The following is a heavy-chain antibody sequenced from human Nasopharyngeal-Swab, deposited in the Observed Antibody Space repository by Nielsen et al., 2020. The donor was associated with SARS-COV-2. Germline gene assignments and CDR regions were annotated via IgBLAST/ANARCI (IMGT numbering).Heavy chain of an antibody. CDR1: GGTFSSYA. D-gene: IGHD6-13*01. J-gene: IGHJ6*02. CDR2: IIPIFGTA. CDR3: ARDSSSSWPIYYYYYYGMDV. V-gene: IGHV1-69*13. Sequence: SVKVSCKASGGTFSSYAISWVRQAPGQGLEWMGGIIPIFGTANYAQKFQGRVTITADESTSTAYMELSSLRSEDTAVYYCARDSSSSWPIYYYYYYGMDVWGQGTTVTVSS.